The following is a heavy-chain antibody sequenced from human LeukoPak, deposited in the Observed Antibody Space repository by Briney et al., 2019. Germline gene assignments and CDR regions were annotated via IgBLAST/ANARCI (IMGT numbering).Heavy chain of an antibody. CDR1: GVSISSSSYH. J-gene: IGHJ4*02. CDR3: ANLLTYFDY. V-gene: IGHV4-39*01. D-gene: IGHD3-9*01. Sequence: SETLSLTCTVSGVSISSSSYHWGWIRQPPGKGLEWIASIYYSGSTYYSPSLKSRVTISVDTSRNQFSLKMSSVIAADTAVYYCANLLTYFDYWGQGTLVTVSS. CDR2: IYYSGST.